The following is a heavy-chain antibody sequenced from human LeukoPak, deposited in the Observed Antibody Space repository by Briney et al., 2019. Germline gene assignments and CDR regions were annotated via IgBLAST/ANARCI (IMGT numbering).Heavy chain of an antibody. J-gene: IGHJ5*02. CDR2: IYYSGST. Sequence: SETLSLTCTVSGGSISSYYWSWIRQPPGEGLEWIGYIYYSGSTNYNPSLRSRVTISVDTSKNQFALKLSSVTAADTAVYYCARAFRMYALHNWFDPWGQGTLVTVSS. V-gene: IGHV4-59*01. CDR3: ARAFRMYALHNWFDP. D-gene: IGHD2-8*01. CDR1: GGSISSYY.